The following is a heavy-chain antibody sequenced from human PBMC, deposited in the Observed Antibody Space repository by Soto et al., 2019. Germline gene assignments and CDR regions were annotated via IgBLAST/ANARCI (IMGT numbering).Heavy chain of an antibody. V-gene: IGHV1-69*01. Sequence: QVQLVQSGAEVKKPGSSVKVSCKVSGGTFSSHSINWVRQAPGQGPEWMGGIIPTFGTENYAQKFQGRVTITADESTSTAYMELSSLTSEDTALYYCSTSVYCSTTRCYYYYGLDVRGQGTTVIVSS. CDR1: GGTFSSHS. D-gene: IGHD2-2*01. CDR3: STSVYCSTTRCYYYYGLDV. J-gene: IGHJ6*02. CDR2: IIPTFGTE.